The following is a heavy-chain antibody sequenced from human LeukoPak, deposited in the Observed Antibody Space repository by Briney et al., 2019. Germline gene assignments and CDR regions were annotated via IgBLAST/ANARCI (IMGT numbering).Heavy chain of an antibody. CDR1: GFTFGGYA. D-gene: IGHD1-26*01. J-gene: IGHJ4*02. CDR3: ARDSGSGSSPIGH. Sequence: GGSLRLSCAASGFTFGGYARHWVRQAPGKGLEWVAVISSDGTNKYNADSAKGRFTISRDNSKNTLYLQMNSMRPDDTAMYYCARDSGSGSSPIGHWGQGTLVTVSS. V-gene: IGHV3-30-3*01. CDR2: ISSDGTNK.